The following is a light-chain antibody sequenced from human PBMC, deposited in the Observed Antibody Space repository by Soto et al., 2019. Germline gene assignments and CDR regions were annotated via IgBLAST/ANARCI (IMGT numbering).Light chain of an antibody. CDR2: AAS. J-gene: IGKJ2*01. CDR1: QSIRSY. Sequence: DIQMTQSPSSLSASVGDRVTITCRTSQSIRSYLTWYQQKPGKAPKLLIYAASSLQGGVPSRFSGSVSGTEFTLTVTGLQSEDFATYYCQQNFSAPYTFGQGTKVEVK. CDR3: QQNFSAPYT. V-gene: IGKV1-39*01.